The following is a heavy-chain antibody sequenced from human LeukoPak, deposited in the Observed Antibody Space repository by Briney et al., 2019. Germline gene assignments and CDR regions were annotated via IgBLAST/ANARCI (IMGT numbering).Heavy chain of an antibody. V-gene: IGHV3-23*01. Sequence: GGSLRLSCAASGFTFSTYAMSWVRQAPGKGLEWVSVISGSGGSTYYADSVKGRFTISRDNSKNTLYLQMNSLRAEDTAVYYCARALRGDAFDIWGQGTMVTVSS. CDR3: ARALRGDAFDI. CDR1: GFTFSTYA. D-gene: IGHD3-3*01. CDR2: ISGSGGST. J-gene: IGHJ3*02.